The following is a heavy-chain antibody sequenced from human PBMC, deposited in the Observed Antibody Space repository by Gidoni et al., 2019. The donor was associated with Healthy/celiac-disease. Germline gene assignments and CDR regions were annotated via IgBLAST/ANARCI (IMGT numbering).Heavy chain of an antibody. D-gene: IGHD3-22*01. CDR1: GFTFSSYG. Sequence: QVQLVESGGGVVQPGRSLRLSCAASGFTFSSYGMHWVRQAPGKGLEWVAVISYDGSNKYYADSVKGRFTISRDNSKNTLYLQMNSLRAEDTAVYYCAKGITMIVVIQPFDPWGQGTLVTVSS. V-gene: IGHV3-30*18. CDR3: AKGITMIVVIQPFDP. CDR2: ISYDGSNK. J-gene: IGHJ5*02.